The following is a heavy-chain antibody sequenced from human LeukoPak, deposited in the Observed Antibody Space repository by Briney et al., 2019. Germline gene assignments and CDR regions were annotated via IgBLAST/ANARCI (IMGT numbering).Heavy chain of an antibody. CDR2: IYYSGST. Sequence: SETLSLTCTVSGGSISSSSYYWGWIRQPPGKGLEWIGSIYYSGSTYYNPSLKSRVTISVDTSKNQFSLKLSSVTAADTAVYYCARAAGTTGTPNWFDPWGQGTLVTVSS. V-gene: IGHV4-39*01. CDR3: ARAAGTTGTPNWFDP. D-gene: IGHD1-1*01. CDR1: GGSISSSSYY. J-gene: IGHJ5*02.